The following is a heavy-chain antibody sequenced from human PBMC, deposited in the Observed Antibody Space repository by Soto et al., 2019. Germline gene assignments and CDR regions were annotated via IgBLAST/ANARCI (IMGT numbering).Heavy chain of an antibody. CDR1: GFTFSSYA. CDR3: AKCWEPLYYYYGMDV. J-gene: IGHJ6*02. CDR2: ISGSGGST. D-gene: IGHD1-26*01. V-gene: IGHV3-23*01. Sequence: GGALRLSCAASGFTFSSYAMSWVRPAPGKGLEWVSAISGSGGSTYYADSVKGRFTISRDNSKNTLYLQMNSLRAEDTAVYYCAKCWEPLYYYYGMDVWGQGTTVTVSS.